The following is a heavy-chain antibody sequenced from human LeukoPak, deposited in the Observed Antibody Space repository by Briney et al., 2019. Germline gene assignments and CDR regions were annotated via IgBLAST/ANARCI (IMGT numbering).Heavy chain of an antibody. D-gene: IGHD3-22*01. J-gene: IGHJ3*02. CDR1: GGSFSGYY. CDR3: ARDSSGYYVPVVAFDI. V-gene: IGHV4-34*01. Sequence: SETLSLTCAVYGGSFSGYYWSWIRQPPGKGLEWIGEINHSGSTNYNPSLKSRVTISVDKSKNQFSLKLSSETAADTAVYYCARDSSGYYVPVVAFDIWGQGTMVTVSS. CDR2: INHSGST.